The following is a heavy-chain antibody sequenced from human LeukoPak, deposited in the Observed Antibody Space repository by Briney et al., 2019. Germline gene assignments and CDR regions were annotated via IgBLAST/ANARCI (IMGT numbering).Heavy chain of an antibody. CDR1: GFTFSSYW. V-gene: IGHV3-74*01. CDR2: INSDGSST. D-gene: IGHD3-3*01. Sequence: PGGSLRLSCAASGFTFSSYWMHWVRQAPGKGLVWVSRINSDGSSTSYADSVKGRFTISRDNAKHTLYLQMNSLRAEDTAVYYCARGPTTYYDFWSGYYAYWGQGTLVTVSS. J-gene: IGHJ4*02. CDR3: ARGPTTYYDFWSGYYAY.